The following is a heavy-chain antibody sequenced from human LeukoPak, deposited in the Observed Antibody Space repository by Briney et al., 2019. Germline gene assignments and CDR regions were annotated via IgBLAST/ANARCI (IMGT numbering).Heavy chain of an antibody. CDR2: INYSGST. V-gene: IGHV4-39*01. CDR1: GGSISSSSYY. Sequence: SETLSLTCTVSGGSISSSSYYWGWIRQPPGKGLEWIGSINYSGSTYYNPSLKSRVTISVDTSKNQFSLKLSSVTAADTAVYYCARHSLSSSSYYFDYWGQGTLVTVSS. CDR3: ARHSLSSSSYYFDY. D-gene: IGHD6-13*01. J-gene: IGHJ4*02.